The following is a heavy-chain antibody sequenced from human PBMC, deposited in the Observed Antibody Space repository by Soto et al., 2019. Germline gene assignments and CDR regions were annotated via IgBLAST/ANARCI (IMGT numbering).Heavy chain of an antibody. V-gene: IGHV1-18*01. D-gene: IGHD3-10*01. CDR3: VRDLDGSGSYYTDY. Sequence: ASVKVSCKASGYNFINYGITWVRHAPGQGLEWMGRISVHNGNTNYAQKLQGRVTMTTDTSTSTAYMELRSLRSDDTAVYYCVRDLDGSGSYYTDYWGPGTLVTVSS. CDR2: ISVHNGNT. J-gene: IGHJ4*02. CDR1: GYNFINYG.